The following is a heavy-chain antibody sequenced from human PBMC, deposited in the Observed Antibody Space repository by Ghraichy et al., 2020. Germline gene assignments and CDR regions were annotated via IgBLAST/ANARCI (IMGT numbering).Heavy chain of an antibody. Sequence: GGSLRLSCAASGFTFSSYAMSWVRQAPGKRLEWVSAISGSGSNTYYADSVKGRFTISRDNSKNTLYLQMNSLRAEDTAVYYCAKEPSSSGWFNSWGQGTLVTVSS. J-gene: IGHJ5*01. V-gene: IGHV3-23*01. CDR2: ISGSGSNT. CDR1: GFTFSSYA. CDR3: AKEPSSSGWFNS. D-gene: IGHD6-19*01.